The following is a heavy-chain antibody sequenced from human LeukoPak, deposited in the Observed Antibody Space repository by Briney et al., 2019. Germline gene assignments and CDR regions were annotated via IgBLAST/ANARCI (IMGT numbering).Heavy chain of an antibody. J-gene: IGHJ4*02. D-gene: IGHD6-19*01. CDR3: SGPHYSSGWLDY. V-gene: IGHV4-59*03. Sequence: SETLSLTCSVSGGSIDRYYWNWIRQTPGKGLEWVGYIYSTGSATYNPSLRGRVTMSIDTSKNQFYLTLNSVTAADTAVYYCSGPHYSSGWLDYWGRGTLVTVSS. CDR2: IYSTGSA. CDR1: GGSIDRYY.